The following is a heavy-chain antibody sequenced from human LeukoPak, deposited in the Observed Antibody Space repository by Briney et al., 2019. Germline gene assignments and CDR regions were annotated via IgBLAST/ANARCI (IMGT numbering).Heavy chain of an antibody. Sequence: GGSLRLSCAASGFTFSSYAMSWVRQAPGKGLEWVSAISGSGGSTYYADSVKGRFTISRDNSKNTLYLQMNSLRAEDTAVYYCAKGGLGVGARGQNFGYWGQGTLVTVSS. V-gene: IGHV3-23*01. CDR3: AKGGLGVGARGQNFGY. D-gene: IGHD1-26*01. CDR1: GFTFSSYA. CDR2: ISGSGGST. J-gene: IGHJ4*02.